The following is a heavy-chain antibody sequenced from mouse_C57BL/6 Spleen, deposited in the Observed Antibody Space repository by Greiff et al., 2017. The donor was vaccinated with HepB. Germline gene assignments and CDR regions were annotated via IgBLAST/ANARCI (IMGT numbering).Heavy chain of an antibody. CDR1: GYTFTDYY. J-gene: IGHJ3*01. V-gene: IGHV1-19*01. CDR3: ARSSDDYDWFAY. D-gene: IGHD2-4*01. Sequence: EVKLMESGPVLVKPGASVKMSCKASGYTFTDYYMNWVKQSHGKSLEWIGVINPYNGGTSYNQKFKGKATLTVDKSSSTAYMELNSLTSEDSAVYYCARSSDDYDWFAYWGQGTLVTVSA. CDR2: INPYNGGT.